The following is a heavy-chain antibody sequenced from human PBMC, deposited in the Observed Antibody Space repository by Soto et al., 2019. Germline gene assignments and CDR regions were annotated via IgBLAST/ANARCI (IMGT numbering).Heavy chain of an antibody. J-gene: IGHJ4*02. CDR2: ISGSGGST. CDR3: ARGYYYDSSGSDFDY. CDR1: GFTFSSYA. V-gene: IGHV3-23*01. D-gene: IGHD3-22*01. Sequence: EVQLLESGGGLVQPGGSLRLSCAASGFTFSSYAMSWVRQAPGKGLEWVSAISGSGGSTYYADSVKGRFTISRDNSKNTLYLQMNSLRAEDTAVYYCARGYYYDSSGSDFDYWGQGTLVTVSS.